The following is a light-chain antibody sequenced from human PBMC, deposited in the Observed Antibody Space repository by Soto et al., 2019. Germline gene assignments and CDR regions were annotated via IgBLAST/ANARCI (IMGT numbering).Light chain of an antibody. CDR3: QQLNSYPIT. V-gene: IGKV1-9*01. J-gene: IGKJ5*01. CDR1: QGISSY. CDR2: AAS. Sequence: IQLTQSPSFLSASVGDRVTITSRASQGISSYLAWYQQKPGKAPKLLIYAASTLQSGVPSRFSGSGSGTEFTLTISRLQPEDFATYYCQQLNSYPITVGQGTRLEIK.